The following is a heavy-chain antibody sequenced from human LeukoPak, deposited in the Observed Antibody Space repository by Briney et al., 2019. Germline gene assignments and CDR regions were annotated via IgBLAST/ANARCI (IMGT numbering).Heavy chain of an antibody. CDR1: GFTVNSYY. D-gene: IGHD1-26*01. J-gene: IGHJ4*02. CDR3: AKGGKWDVTPFDY. CDR2: ISGGGGSA. V-gene: IGHV3-23*01. Sequence: GGSLRLSCAASGFTVNSYYMSWVRQAPGKGLEWVSTISGGGGSAYYADSVKGRFTISRDNSKNTLYLQVNSLRAEDTAVYYCAKGGKWDVTPFDYWGQGTLVTVSS.